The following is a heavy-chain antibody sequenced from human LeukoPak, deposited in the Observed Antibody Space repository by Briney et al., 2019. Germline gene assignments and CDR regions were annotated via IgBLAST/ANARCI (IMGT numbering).Heavy chain of an antibody. J-gene: IGHJ6*02. D-gene: IGHD4-17*01. CDR1: GGSFSGYY. CDR2: INHSGST. CDR3: ATTVTTLYGMDL. V-gene: IGHV4-34*01. Sequence: PSETLSLTFAVYGGSFSGYYWSWIRQPPGKGLEWIGEINHSGSTNYSPSLKSRVTISVDTSKNQFSLKLSSVTAADTAVYYCATTVTTLYGMDLLGQGTTVTVSS.